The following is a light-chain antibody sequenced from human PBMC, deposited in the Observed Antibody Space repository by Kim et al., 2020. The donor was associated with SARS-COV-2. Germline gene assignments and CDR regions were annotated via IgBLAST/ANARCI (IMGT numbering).Light chain of an antibody. J-gene: IGKJ2*01. CDR1: HGINIY. CDR3: LQHNSYPFT. Sequence: SASVGDTVTITCRASHGINIYLAWFKQRPGKVLRRLIYAASSLHGGVPSRFSGSGSGTEFTLTISSLQPEDSATYFCLQHNSYPFTFGQGTKLEI. CDR2: AAS. V-gene: IGKV1-17*03.